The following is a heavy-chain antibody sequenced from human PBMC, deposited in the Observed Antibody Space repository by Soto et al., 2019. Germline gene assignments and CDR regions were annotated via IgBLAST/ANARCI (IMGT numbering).Heavy chain of an antibody. V-gene: IGHV3-13*05. CDR1: GCFFNNYD. CDR2: IGAADDP. D-gene: IGHD2-2*01. J-gene: IGHJ6*02. Sequence: EGSLRLSCVDSGCFFNNYDMHWVRQVRGKGLEWVSAIGAADDPYYSVSVKGRFIVSRDNAQKSLYLQMNNLRAADTAVYFCARAYTGQLPRRGDYYYALDVWGRGTTVTVSS. CDR3: ARAYTGQLPRRGDYYYALDV.